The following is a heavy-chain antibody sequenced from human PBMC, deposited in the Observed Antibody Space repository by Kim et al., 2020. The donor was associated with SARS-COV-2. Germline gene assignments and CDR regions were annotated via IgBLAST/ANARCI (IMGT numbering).Heavy chain of an antibody. Sequence: GGSLRLSCAASGFTFSNAWMSWVRLAPGKGLEWVGRIKTKSEGGTSDYAAPVKGRFTIARDDSKNTLYLQMNSLETEDTAVYYCTVRRPLGATVFDNWGQGTLVTVSS. D-gene: IGHD1-26*01. J-gene: IGHJ4*02. V-gene: IGHV3-15*01. CDR1: GFTFSNAW. CDR3: TVRRPLGATVFDN. CDR2: IKTKSEGGTS.